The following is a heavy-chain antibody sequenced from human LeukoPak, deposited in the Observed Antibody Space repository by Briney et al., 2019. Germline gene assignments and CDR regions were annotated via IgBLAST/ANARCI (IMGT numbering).Heavy chain of an antibody. V-gene: IGHV3-21*01. CDR1: GFSFSDYA. CDR2: ITPKSDYI. D-gene: IGHD3-16*01. J-gene: IGHJ4*01. CDR3: ATMVGPRFGTYYFDS. Sequence: GGSLRLSCVGSGFSFSDYALEWVRQPPGKGLEWVASITPKSDYIYYTPSVKGRFTISRDNARRSVYLQMNSLRADDTALYYCATMVGPRFGTYYFDSWGQGVQVTVSS.